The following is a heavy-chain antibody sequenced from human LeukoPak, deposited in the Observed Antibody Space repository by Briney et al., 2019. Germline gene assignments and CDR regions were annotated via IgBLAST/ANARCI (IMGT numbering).Heavy chain of an antibody. CDR3: ATRPFQH. V-gene: IGHV4-31*03. J-gene: IGHJ1*01. CDR1: GGSISSGGYY. CDR2: INHSGST. Sequence: SQTLSLTCTVSGGSISSGGYYWSCIRQPPGKGLEWIGEINHSGSTNYNPSLKSRVTISVDTSKNQFSLKLTPETAADTAVYYCATRPFQHWGQGTLVTVSP.